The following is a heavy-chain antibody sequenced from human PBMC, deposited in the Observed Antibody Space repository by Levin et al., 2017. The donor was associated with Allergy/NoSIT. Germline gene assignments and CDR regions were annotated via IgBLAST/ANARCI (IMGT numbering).Heavy chain of an antibody. D-gene: IGHD2-21*02. V-gene: IGHV1-3*01. CDR2: INAGNGNT. CDR1: GYAFTTYA. CDR3: ASAFCGGNCHGAGYYGMDV. Sequence: GESLKISCKASGYAFTTYAMHWVRQAPGQRLEWMGWINAGNGNTEYSQKFQGRVTITRDTSASTAYMELSSLKSEDRAVYYCASAFCGGNCHGAGYYGMDVWGQGTTVTVSS. J-gene: IGHJ6*02.